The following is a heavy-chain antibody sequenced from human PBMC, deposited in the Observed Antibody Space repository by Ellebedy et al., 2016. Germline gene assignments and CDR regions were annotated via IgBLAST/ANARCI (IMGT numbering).Heavy chain of an antibody. CDR2: ISSSSSYI. CDR1: GFTFSSYS. V-gene: IGHV3-21*01. CDR3: ARGVEEYSGYDYYYGMDV. Sequence: GGSLRLXCAASGFTFSSYSMNWVRQAPGKGLEWVSSISSSSSYIYYADSVKGRFTISRDNAKNSLYLQMNSLRAEDTAVYYCARGVEEYSGYDYYYGMDVWGQGTTVTVSS. J-gene: IGHJ6*02. D-gene: IGHD5-12*01.